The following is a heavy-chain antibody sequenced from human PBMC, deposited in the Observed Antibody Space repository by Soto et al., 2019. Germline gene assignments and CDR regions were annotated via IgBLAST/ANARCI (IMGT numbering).Heavy chain of an antibody. D-gene: IGHD4-17*01. CDR2: IIPIFGTA. Sequence: QVQRVQSGAEVKKPGSSVKVSCKASGGTFSSYAISWVRQAPGQGLEWMGGIIPIFGTANYAQKFQGRVTITADKATSTAYMALSSLRSEDTAVYYCARETGLRWCFEYWGQGTLVTVSS. J-gene: IGHJ4*02. CDR3: ARETGLRWCFEY. CDR1: GGTFSSYA. V-gene: IGHV1-69*06.